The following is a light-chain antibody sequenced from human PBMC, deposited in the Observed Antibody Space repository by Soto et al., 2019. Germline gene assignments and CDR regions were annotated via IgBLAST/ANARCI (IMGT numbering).Light chain of an antibody. V-gene: IGLV2-23*01. Sequence: QSALTQPASVSGSPGQSITISCTGTSSDVGSYNLVSWYQQHPGKAPKLMIYEGSKRPSGVSNRSSGSKSGNTASLTISGLQAEDEADYYCCSYAGSSPLFGGGTQLTVL. CDR3: CSYAGSSPL. CDR1: SSDVGSYNL. CDR2: EGS. J-gene: IGLJ2*01.